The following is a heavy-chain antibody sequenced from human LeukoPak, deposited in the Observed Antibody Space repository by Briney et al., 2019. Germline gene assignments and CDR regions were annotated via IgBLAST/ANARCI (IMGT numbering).Heavy chain of an antibody. V-gene: IGHV4-59*12. CDR2: IYYTGSA. CDR1: GGSINGYY. Sequence: SETLSLTCTVSGGSINGYYWSWIRQSPGKGLESLGYIYYTGSANYNPSLKSRVTMSVDTSRNQFFLRLSSVTAADTAVYYCARDEGTWFTYWGQGTLVTVSS. D-gene: IGHD1-1*01. CDR3: ARDEGTWFTY. J-gene: IGHJ4*01.